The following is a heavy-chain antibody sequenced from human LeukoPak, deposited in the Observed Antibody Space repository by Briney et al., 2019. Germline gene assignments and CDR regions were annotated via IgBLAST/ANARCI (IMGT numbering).Heavy chain of an antibody. Sequence: SETLSLTCTVSGGSITSYYWSWIRQPPGKGLEWIGYIYYSGSTNYNPSLKSRVTISVDTSKNQFSLKLSSVTAADTAVYYCARARDDGYNPFDYWGQGTLVTVSS. CDR2: IYYSGST. J-gene: IGHJ4*02. V-gene: IGHV4-59*01. CDR3: ARARDDGYNPFDY. CDR1: GGSITSYY. D-gene: IGHD5-24*01.